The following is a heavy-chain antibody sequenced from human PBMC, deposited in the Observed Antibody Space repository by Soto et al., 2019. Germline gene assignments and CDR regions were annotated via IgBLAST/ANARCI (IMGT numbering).Heavy chain of an antibody. CDR1: GLTISGKKY. Sequence: DVQLVESGGGLIQPGESLRLSCAAFGLTISGKKYVAWFRQAPGKGLEWVSGLYDVDGSFYADSVRGRFTTSSDRSKTTVYLKMNDLRPDDTAVYYCATWHEREHAYDVWGQGTTVTVSS. CDR3: ATWHEREHAYDV. CDR2: LYDVDGS. D-gene: IGHD1-1*01. J-gene: IGHJ3*01. V-gene: IGHV3-53*01.